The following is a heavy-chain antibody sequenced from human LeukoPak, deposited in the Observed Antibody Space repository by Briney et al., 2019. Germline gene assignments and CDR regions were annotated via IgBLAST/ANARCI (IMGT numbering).Heavy chain of an antibody. D-gene: IGHD5-12*01. V-gene: IGHV3-7*01. J-gene: IGHJ4*02. CDR3: ARDSGLSGYDLLDY. CDR2: IKYDGSEK. Sequence: GRSLRLSCVDSGFTFSTYWMIWVRQAPGKWLEWVANIKYDGSEKYYVDSVKGRFTISRDNAKNSLYLQMNNLRAEDTAVYYCARDSGLSGYDLLDYWGQGTLVTVSS. CDR1: GFTFSTYW.